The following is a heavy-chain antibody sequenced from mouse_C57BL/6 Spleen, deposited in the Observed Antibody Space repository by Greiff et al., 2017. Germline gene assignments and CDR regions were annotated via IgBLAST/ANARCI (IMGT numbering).Heavy chain of an antibody. V-gene: IGHV1-9*01. CDR2: ILPGSGST. CDR3: AETTIVPFAY. D-gene: IGHD1-1*01. CDR1: GYTFTGYW. J-gene: IGHJ3*01. Sequence: QVQLQQSGAELMTPGASVKLSCKATGYTFTGYWIEWVQQRPGHGLEWIGEILPGSGSTHYNEKFKGTATFTADTSSNAAYMQLSSLTTEDSAIYYCAETTIVPFAYWGQGTLVTVSA.